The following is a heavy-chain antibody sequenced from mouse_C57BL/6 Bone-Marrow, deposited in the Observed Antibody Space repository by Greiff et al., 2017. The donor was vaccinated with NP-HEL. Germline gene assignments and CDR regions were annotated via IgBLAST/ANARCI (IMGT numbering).Heavy chain of an antibody. D-gene: IGHD1-1*01. V-gene: IGHV14-4*01. CDR3: TTYYYDPY. J-gene: IGHJ3*01. CDR1: GFNIKDDY. CDR2: IDPENGDT. Sequence: EVQLVESGAELVRPGASVKLSCTASGFNIKDDYMHWVKRRPEQGLEWIGWIDPENGDTEYASKFQGKATITADTSSNTAYLQLSSLTSEDTAVYYCTTYYYDPYWGQGTLVTVSA.